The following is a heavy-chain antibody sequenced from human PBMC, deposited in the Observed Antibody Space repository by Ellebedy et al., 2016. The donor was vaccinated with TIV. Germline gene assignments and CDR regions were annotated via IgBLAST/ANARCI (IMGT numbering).Heavy chain of an antibody. Sequence: GESLKISXAASGFTFSSYAMSWVRQAPGKGLEWVSAISGSGGSTYYADSVKGRFTISRDNSKNTLYLQMNSLRAEDTAVYYCAKGRHFTYYYGSGSYFWGQGTLVTVSS. V-gene: IGHV3-23*01. D-gene: IGHD3-10*01. CDR1: GFTFSSYA. J-gene: IGHJ4*02. CDR2: ISGSGGST. CDR3: AKGRHFTYYYGSGSYF.